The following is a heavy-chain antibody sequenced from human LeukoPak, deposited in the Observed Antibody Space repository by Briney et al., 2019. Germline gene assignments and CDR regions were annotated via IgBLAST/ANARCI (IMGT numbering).Heavy chain of an antibody. D-gene: IGHD5-18*01. Sequence: SVKVSCKASGGTFSSYAISRVRQAPGQGLEWMGGIIPIFGTANYAQKFQGRVTITADESTSTAYMELSSLRSEDTAVYYCARVRKSTAMADFDYWGQGTLVTVSS. CDR3: ARVRKSTAMADFDY. CDR1: GGTFSSYA. J-gene: IGHJ4*02. V-gene: IGHV1-69*13. CDR2: IIPIFGTA.